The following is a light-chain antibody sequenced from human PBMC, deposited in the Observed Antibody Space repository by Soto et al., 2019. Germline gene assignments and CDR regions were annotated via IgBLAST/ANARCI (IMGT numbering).Light chain of an antibody. V-gene: IGLV1-51*01. CDR1: SSNIGGNS. CDR3: GSGDSSLSAYV. J-gene: IGLJ1*01. Sequence: QSVMTQPPSVSAAPGQKVTISCSGSSSNIGGNSVSWYQQLPGTAPKLLIYDDNKRPSGIPDRFSGSKFGTSATLGITGFQTGDEADYYCGSGDSSLSAYVFGTGTKVTVL. CDR2: DDN.